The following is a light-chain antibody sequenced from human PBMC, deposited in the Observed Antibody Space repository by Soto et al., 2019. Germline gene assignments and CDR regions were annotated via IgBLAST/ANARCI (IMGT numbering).Light chain of an antibody. Sequence: EIVLTQSPATLSLSPGERATLSCRASQGITTYVAWYQRKPGQAPRLLIHDASDRATGIPARFSGSGSGTDFTLTISSLEPEDFAVYYCQQRSIWPLTFGGGTKVEIK. CDR2: DAS. CDR1: QGITTY. V-gene: IGKV3-11*01. CDR3: QQRSIWPLT. J-gene: IGKJ4*01.